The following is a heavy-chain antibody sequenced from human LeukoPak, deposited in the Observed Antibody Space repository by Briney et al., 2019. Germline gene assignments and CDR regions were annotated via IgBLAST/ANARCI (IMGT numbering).Heavy chain of an antibody. D-gene: IGHD6-13*01. CDR2: ISGSGGST. CDR1: GFTFSSYA. V-gene: IGHV3-23*01. Sequence: GGSLRFSCAASGFTFSSYAMSWVRQAPGKGLEWVSAISGSGGSTYYADSVKGRFTISRDNSKNSLYLQMDSLRAEDTAMYYCAREGGTYSSNLDYFDYWGQGTLVTVSS. J-gene: IGHJ4*02. CDR3: AREGGTYSSNLDYFDY.